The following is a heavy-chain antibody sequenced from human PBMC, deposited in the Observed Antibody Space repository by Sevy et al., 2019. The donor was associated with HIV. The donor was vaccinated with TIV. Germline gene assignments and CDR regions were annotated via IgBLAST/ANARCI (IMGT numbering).Heavy chain of an antibody. CDR3: ARDVAAGDF. J-gene: IGHJ4*02. CDR1: GFTFARYW. CDR2: IKEDGSEK. D-gene: IGHD2-21*01. Sequence: GGSLRLSCAASGFTFARYWMSWVRQAPGKGLEWVANIKEDGSEKYYVDSVKGRFTISRDNARKSLHLQMNSLRAEDTAIYYCARDVAAGDFWGQGTLVTVSS. V-gene: IGHV3-7*01.